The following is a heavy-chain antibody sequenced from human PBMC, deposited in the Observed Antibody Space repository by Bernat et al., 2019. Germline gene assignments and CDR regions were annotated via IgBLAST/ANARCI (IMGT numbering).Heavy chain of an antibody. D-gene: IGHD6-19*01. J-gene: IGHJ4*02. Sequence: EVQLVQSGAEVKKPGESLKISCKGSGYSFTSYWIGWVRQMPGKGLEWMGIIYPGDSDTRYSPSFQGQVTISAAKSISPAYLQWSSLKASDTAMYYCARQTLSSGWYGGYDYWGQGTLVTVSS. CDR3: ARQTLSSGWYGGYDY. CDR1: GYSFTSYW. CDR2: IYPGDSDT. V-gene: IGHV5-51*01.